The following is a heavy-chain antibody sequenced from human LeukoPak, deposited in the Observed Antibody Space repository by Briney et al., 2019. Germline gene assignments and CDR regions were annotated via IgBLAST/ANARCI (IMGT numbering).Heavy chain of an antibody. CDR1: GFTFSSYW. V-gene: IGHV3-7*01. D-gene: IGHD4-11*01. CDR2: IKQDGSEK. J-gene: IGHJ3*02. CDR3: ARDPYRMLATVTTGVAFDI. Sequence: PGGSLRLSCAASGFTFSSYWMSWVREAPGKGLEWVANIKQDGSEKYYVDSVKGRFTISRDNAKNSLYLQMNSLRAGDTAVYYCARDPYRMLATVTTGVAFDIWGQGTMVTVSS.